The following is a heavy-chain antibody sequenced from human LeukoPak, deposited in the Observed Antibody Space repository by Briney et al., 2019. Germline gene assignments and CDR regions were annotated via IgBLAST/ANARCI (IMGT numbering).Heavy chain of an antibody. J-gene: IGHJ4*02. Sequence: SETLSLTCTVSGGSISSGGYYWIWLRPHPGKGLVWIVYIYYSGSTYYNPSLKRRVTISVYTYKNQLSLKLSSVSAADTAVCNCARGESIYYFDYWGQGTLVTVSS. V-gene: IGHV4-31*03. CDR1: GGSISSGGYY. CDR3: ARGESIYYFDY. CDR2: IYYSGST. D-gene: IGHD6-6*01.